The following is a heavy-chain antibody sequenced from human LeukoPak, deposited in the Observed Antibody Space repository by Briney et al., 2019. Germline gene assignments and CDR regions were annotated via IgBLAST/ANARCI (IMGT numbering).Heavy chain of an antibody. CDR3: AKVNWGKPAY. CDR1: GFAFGSDD. D-gene: IGHD7-27*01. Sequence: RGSLRLSCAASGFAFGSDDMNWVRQAPGKGLEWVSGLGDSGRDTWYADSVKGRFTISRNNTKNTLFLQMNSLRAEDTAIYYCAKVNWGKPAYWGQGTLVTVSS. J-gene: IGHJ4*02. CDR2: LGDSGRDT. V-gene: IGHV3-23*01.